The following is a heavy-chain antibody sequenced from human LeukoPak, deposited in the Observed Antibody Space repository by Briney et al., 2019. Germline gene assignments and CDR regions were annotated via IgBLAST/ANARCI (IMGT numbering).Heavy chain of an antibody. V-gene: IGHV3-48*01. CDR1: GFTFSSYS. D-gene: IGHD3-22*01. Sequence: HTGGSLRLSCAASGFTFSSYSMNWVRQAPGKGLEWISYISSGSSTIYYADSVKGRFTISRDNAKNSLYLQMNSLRAEDTAVYYCARVLHKRNYDSSDYYGYWGQGTLVTVSS. CDR2: ISSGSSTI. J-gene: IGHJ4*02. CDR3: ARVLHKRNYDSSDYYGY.